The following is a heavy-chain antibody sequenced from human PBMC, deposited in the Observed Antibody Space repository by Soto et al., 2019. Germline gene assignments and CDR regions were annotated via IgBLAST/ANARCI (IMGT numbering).Heavy chain of an antibody. D-gene: IGHD6-6*01. CDR1: GSTFSSYG. J-gene: IGHJ6*03. Sequence: GGSLRLSCAASGSTFSSYGMHWVRQAPGKGLEWVAVISYDGSNKYYADSVKGRFTISRDNSKNTLYLQMNSLRAEDTAVYYCAKDQRGALIAARGYMDVWGKGTTVTVSS. CDR3: AKDQRGALIAARGYMDV. CDR2: ISYDGSNK. V-gene: IGHV3-30*18.